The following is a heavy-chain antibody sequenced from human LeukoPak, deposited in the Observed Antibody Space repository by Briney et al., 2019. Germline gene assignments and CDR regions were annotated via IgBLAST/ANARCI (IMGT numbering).Heavy chain of an antibody. Sequence: SETLSLTCTVSGGSISSYYWSWIRQPPGKGLEWIGYIYYSGNSNYNPSLNSRVTISVDTSKNQFSLRLSSVTAADTATYYCARDLGYCSTASCYAWFDPWGQGTLVTVSS. CDR2: IYYSGNS. CDR3: ARDLGYCSTASCYAWFDP. J-gene: IGHJ5*02. CDR1: GGSISSYY. V-gene: IGHV4-59*01. D-gene: IGHD2-2*01.